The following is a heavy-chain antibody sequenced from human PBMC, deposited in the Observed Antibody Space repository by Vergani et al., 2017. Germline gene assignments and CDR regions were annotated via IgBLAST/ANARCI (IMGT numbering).Heavy chain of an antibody. Sequence: EVQLVESGGGLVQPGRSLRLSCAASGFTFDDYAMHWVRQAPGKGLEWVSGISWNSGSIGYADSVKGRFTISRDNAKNSLYLQMNSLRAEDTALYYCAKVNHYSSSTSCYFDYWGQGTLVTVSS. V-gene: IGHV3-9*01. J-gene: IGHJ4*02. D-gene: IGHD2-2*01. CDR3: AKVNHYSSSTSCYFDY. CDR1: GFTFDDYA. CDR2: ISWNSGSI.